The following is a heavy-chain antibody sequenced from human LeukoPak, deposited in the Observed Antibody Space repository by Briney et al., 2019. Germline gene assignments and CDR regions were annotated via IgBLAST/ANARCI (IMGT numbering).Heavy chain of an antibody. CDR3: ARGSYSDSSGYLTY. V-gene: IGHV1-2*02. CDR2: INPNSGDT. J-gene: IGHJ4*02. CDR1: GYTFTGYY. Sequence: ASVKVSCKVSGYTFTGYYLHWVRQAPGHGLQWMGWINPNSGDTNYAQEFQDRVTVTRDTSITTAYMELTKVTSDDTALYYCARGSYSDSSGYLTYWDQGTLVTVSS. D-gene: IGHD3-22*01.